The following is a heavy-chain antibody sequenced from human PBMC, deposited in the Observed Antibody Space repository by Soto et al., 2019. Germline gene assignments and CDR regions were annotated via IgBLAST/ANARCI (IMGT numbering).Heavy chain of an antibody. D-gene: IGHD2-15*01. CDR2: IKSKTDGGTT. CDR3: TTLPPYCSGGSCYSPYYYYYMDV. V-gene: IGHV3-15*01. J-gene: IGHJ6*03. Sequence: LRLSCAASGFTFSNAWMSWVRQAPGKGLEWVGRIKSKTDGGTTDYAAPVKGRFTISRDDSKNTLYLQMNSLKTEDTAVYYCTTLPPYCSGGSCYSPYYYYYMDVWGKGTTVTVSS. CDR1: GFTFSNAW.